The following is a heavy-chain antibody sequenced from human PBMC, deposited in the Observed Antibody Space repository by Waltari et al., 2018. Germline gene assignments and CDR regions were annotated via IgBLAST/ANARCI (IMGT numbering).Heavy chain of an antibody. V-gene: IGHV3-48*02. CDR3: ARVLLSDFWSGYYPFEY. CDR2: ISSITSTI. D-gene: IGHD3-3*01. J-gene: IGHJ4*02. CDR1: GFPFSDYS. Sequence: EVQLVESGGGLVQPGGSLRLSCAASGFPFSDYSMSWVRQAPGKGLEWVSYISSITSTIYSTDSVKGRFTISRDNAKNSRYLQMSSLRDEDTAVYYCARVLLSDFWSGYYPFEYWGQGTLVTVSS.